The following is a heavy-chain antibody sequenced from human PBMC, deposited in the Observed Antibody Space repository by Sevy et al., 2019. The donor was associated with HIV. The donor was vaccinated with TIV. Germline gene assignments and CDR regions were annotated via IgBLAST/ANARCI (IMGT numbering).Heavy chain of an antibody. CDR2: INGRGGST. Sequence: GMLRLSCVVSGYSFSSYAISWVRQAPGKGLEWVSTINGRGGSTYDADSVKGRFTISRDNPKNTLFLQMINLRVDDTAIYYCARPSPRIAAAASAFYDNWGQGTLVTVSS. CDR1: GYSFSSYA. V-gene: IGHV3-23*01. J-gene: IGHJ4*02. CDR3: ARPSPRIAAAASAFYDN. D-gene: IGHD6-13*01.